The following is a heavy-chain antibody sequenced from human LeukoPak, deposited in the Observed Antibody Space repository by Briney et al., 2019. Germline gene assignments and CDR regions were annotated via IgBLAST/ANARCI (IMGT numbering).Heavy chain of an antibody. CDR2: IYTSGST. D-gene: IGHD4-17*01. V-gene: IGHV4-4*07. Sequence: SEALSLTCTVSGGSISSYYWSWIRQPAGKGLEWIGRIYTSGSTNYSPSLKSRVTMSVDTSKNQFSLKLISVTAADTAVYYCAREYGDQGTRNFDYWGQGSLVTVSS. CDR3: AREYGDQGTRNFDY. J-gene: IGHJ4*02. CDR1: GGSISSYY.